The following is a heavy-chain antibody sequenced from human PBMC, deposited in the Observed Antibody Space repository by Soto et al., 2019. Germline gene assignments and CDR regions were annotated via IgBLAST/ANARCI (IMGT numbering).Heavy chain of an antibody. CDR3: VRDRYSYGSEVGK. Sequence: PSETLSLTCTVSGRTFSINADFWYLAWIRQPPGKGLEWIGSIDNGGNTYYNPPLKSRVIISADTSKNQFSLNLKSVTAADTAVYYCVRDRYSYGSEVGKWGRGTLVTVSS. V-gene: IGHV4-39*07. D-gene: IGHD5-18*01. CDR2: IDNGGNT. CDR1: GRTFSINADF. J-gene: IGHJ4*02.